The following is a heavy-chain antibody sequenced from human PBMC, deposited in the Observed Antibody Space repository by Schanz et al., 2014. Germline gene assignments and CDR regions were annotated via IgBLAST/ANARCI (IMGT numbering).Heavy chain of an antibody. Sequence: QVQLVQSGAEVKKPGSSVKVSCKASEGTFSSYTISWVRQAPGQGLEWMGRIIPILGIANYAQKFQGRVTITADKSTFTAYMDVSSLRSEDTAVYYCASSGAGYSSSWDFDYWGQGTLVTVSS. V-gene: IGHV1-69*02. CDR2: IIPILGIA. CDR1: EGTFSSYT. J-gene: IGHJ4*02. D-gene: IGHD6-13*01. CDR3: ASSGAGYSSSWDFDY.